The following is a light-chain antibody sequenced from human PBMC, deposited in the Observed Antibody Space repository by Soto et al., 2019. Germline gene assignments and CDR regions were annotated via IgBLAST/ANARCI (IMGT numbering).Light chain of an antibody. V-gene: IGKV3-11*01. CDR2: DAY. Sequence: EVFLTQSPVTLSLSPGERATLSFRASQSFRGLLAWYQQKPGQAPRLLIYDAYNRATGIPPRFSGSGSGTDFTLTISSLEPEDSAVYYCQQRHMWPITFGQGTRLEIK. CDR1: QSFRGL. J-gene: IGKJ5*01. CDR3: QQRHMWPIT.